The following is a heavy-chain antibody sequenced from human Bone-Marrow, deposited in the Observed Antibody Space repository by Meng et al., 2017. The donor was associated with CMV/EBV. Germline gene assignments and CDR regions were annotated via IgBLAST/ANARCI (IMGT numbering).Heavy chain of an antibody. J-gene: IGHJ4*02. V-gene: IGHV1-46*01. CDR2: INPSAGST. D-gene: IGHD2-15*01. CDR1: GYPSTTHY. Sequence: KAFGYPSTTHYIHWVRQAPGQGLEWMGIINPSAGSTTYAQKFQGRVTMTRDTSTSTVYMDLSSLRSEDTAVYYCARGQTSGASYHFDYWGQGTLVTVSS. CDR3: ARGQTSGASYHFDY.